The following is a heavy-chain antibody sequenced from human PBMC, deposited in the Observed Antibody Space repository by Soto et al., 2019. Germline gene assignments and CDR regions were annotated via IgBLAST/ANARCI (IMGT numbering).Heavy chain of an antibody. CDR1: GYTFTSYG. J-gene: IGHJ6*02. Sequence: ASVKVSCKASGYTFTSYGISWVRQAPGQGLEWMGWISAYNGNTNYAQKLQGRVTMTTDTSTSTAYMELRSLRSGDTAVYYCARDALGGSGSTNYYYYGMVVWGQGTMVTGS. V-gene: IGHV1-18*01. D-gene: IGHD3-10*01. CDR3: ARDALGGSGSTNYYYYGMVV. CDR2: ISAYNGNT.